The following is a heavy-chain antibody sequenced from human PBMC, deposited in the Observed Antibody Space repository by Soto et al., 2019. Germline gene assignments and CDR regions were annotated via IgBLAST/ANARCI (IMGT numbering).Heavy chain of an antibody. CDR3: ARALYYDITNYYYYGMDV. D-gene: IGHD3-9*01. J-gene: IGHJ6*02. CDR1: GFNFPTFW. Sequence: GESLKISCKHSGFNFPTFWIAWVRQMPGKGLEWMGTIYPDDSDTRYSPSFQGQVTISADKSIQTAYLQWGSLRASDSALYYCARALYYDITNYYYYGMDVWGQGTTVTVSS. CDR2: IYPDDSDT. V-gene: IGHV5-51*01.